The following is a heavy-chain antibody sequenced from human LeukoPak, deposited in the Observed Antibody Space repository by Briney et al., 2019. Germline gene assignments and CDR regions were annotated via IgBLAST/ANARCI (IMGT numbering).Heavy chain of an antibody. CDR1: GFTFSSHW. D-gene: IGHD2/OR15-2a*01. CDR2: INQDGGSI. J-gene: IGHJ4*02. Sequence: PGGSLRLSCAASGFTFSSHWLNWVRRAPGKGLDWVAIINQDGGSIGYGDSVKGRFTISKDNAKNTVYLQMNSLRAEDTAVYYCVSFYETYWGRGTLVTVSS. V-gene: IGHV3-7*01. CDR3: VSFYETY.